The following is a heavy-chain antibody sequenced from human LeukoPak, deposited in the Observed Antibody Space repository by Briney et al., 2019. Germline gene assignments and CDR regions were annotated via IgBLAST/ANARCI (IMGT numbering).Heavy chain of an antibody. Sequence: ASARLFYTTSGHTFTVYFTHWLRQAPRLGVEWMRRIPANSGDTVDVQKFQGSVSMTRDTSIGTPYMELSRLRTDDTAVYYCARARSDCPKGVCYSLAEWVPYGMDVWGQGTAVTVSS. CDR2: IPANSGDT. D-gene: IGHD2-8*01. CDR1: GHTFTVYF. V-gene: IGHV1-2*06. CDR3: ARARSDCPKGVCYSLAEWVPYGMDV. J-gene: IGHJ6*02.